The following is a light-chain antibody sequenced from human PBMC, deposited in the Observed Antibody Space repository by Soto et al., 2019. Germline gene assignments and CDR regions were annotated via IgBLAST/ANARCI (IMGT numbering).Light chain of an antibody. J-gene: IGKJ5*01. Sequence: EIVLTQSPATLSLSPGERATLSCRASQSVNNCLAWYQQKPGQAPRLLIYDASNRAPGIPPRFSGSGSETDFPLTISSLEPEDFAVYYCQQRRSWPITFGQGTRLEIK. CDR3: QQRRSWPIT. CDR2: DAS. V-gene: IGKV3-11*01. CDR1: QSVNNC.